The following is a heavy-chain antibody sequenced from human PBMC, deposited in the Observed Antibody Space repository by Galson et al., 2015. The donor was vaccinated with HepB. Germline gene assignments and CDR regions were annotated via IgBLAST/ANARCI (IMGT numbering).Heavy chain of an antibody. J-gene: IGHJ4*02. CDR2: IYSSGTS. D-gene: IGHD3-3*01. CDR1: GGYITDGGFY. CDR3: ARDSFYDFWRGFDS. V-gene: IGHV4-31*03. Sequence: TLSLTCTVSGGYITDGGFYWNWVRQHPGKGLEWIGDIYSSGTSSYNPSLESRITISLDTSQNQFSLNLRSVTAADTAVYYCARDSFYDFWRGFDSWGQGSLVTVSS.